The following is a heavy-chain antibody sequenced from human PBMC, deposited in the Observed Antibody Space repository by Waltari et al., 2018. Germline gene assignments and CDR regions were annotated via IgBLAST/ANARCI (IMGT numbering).Heavy chain of an antibody. J-gene: IGHJ4*02. CDR3: AKDSRGYSGWVDY. V-gene: IGHV3-43D*03. CDR2: ISWEGSTT. Sequence: EVQLVESGGVVVQPGGSLSLSCAASGFPFDDYAMHWVRQAPGKGLEWVSLISWEGSTTSYADSVKGRFTISRDNSKNSLYLQMNSLRAEDNALYYCAKDSRGYSGWVDYWGQGTLVTVSS. CDR1: GFPFDDYA. D-gene: IGHD6-19*01.